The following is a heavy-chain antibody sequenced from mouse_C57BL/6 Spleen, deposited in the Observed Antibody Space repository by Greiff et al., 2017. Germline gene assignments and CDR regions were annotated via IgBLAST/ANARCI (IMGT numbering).Heavy chain of an antibody. CDR1: GYTFTSYW. Sequence: QVQLQQPGAELVKPGASVKLSCKASGYTFTSYWMHWVKQRPGRGLEWIGRIDPSDSYTNYNQKFKGKSTLTVDKSSSTAYMQLSSLTSEDSAVYYCARWFYAMDYWGQGTSVTVSS. CDR2: IDPSDSYT. D-gene: IGHD2-2*01. V-gene: IGHV1-69*01. J-gene: IGHJ4*01. CDR3: ARWFYAMDY.